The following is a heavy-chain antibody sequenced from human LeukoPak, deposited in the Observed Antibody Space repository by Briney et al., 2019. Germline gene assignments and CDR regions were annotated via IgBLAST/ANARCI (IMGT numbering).Heavy chain of an antibody. CDR1: GFTFGDYY. Sequence: PGGSLRLSCAASGFTFGDYYMNWVRQAPGKGLEGVSAISSSSSYIYYADSVKGRFTISRDNAKNSLYLQMNSLRAEDTAVYYCARPGNRQRFLKGGYNWFDPWGQGTLVTVSS. J-gene: IGHJ5*02. D-gene: IGHD3-3*01. CDR3: ARPGNRQRFLKGGYNWFDP. V-gene: IGHV3-21*01. CDR2: ISSSSSYI.